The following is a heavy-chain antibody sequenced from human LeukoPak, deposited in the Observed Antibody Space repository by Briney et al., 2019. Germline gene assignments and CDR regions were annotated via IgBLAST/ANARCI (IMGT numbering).Heavy chain of an antibody. J-gene: IGHJ4*02. D-gene: IGHD3-3*01. CDR2: IIPILGIA. Sequence: SVKVSCKASGGTFSSYAISWVRQAPGQGLEWMGRIIPILGIANYAQKFQGRVTITADKSTSTAYMELSSLRSEGTAVYYCARDHDPDFIDYWGQGTLVTVSS. CDR3: ARDHDPDFIDY. V-gene: IGHV1-69*04. CDR1: GGTFSSYA.